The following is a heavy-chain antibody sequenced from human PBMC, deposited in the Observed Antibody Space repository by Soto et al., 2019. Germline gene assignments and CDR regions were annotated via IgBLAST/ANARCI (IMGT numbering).Heavy chain of an antibody. CDR3: AKGYDSSGYYGENLDYFDY. CDR2: ISYDGSNK. CDR1: GFTFSSYG. D-gene: IGHD3-22*01. V-gene: IGHV3-30*18. Sequence: AGGSLRLSCAASGFTFSSYGMHWVRQAPGKGLEWVAVISYDGSNKYYADSVKGRFTISRDNSKNTLYLQMNSLRAEDTAVYYCAKGYDSSGYYGENLDYFDYWGQGTLVTVSS. J-gene: IGHJ4*02.